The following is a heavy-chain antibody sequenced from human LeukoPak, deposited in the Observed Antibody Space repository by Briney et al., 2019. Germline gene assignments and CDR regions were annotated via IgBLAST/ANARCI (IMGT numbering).Heavy chain of an antibody. Sequence: PSETLSLTCTVSGGSISRYYWSWIRQPPGKGLEWIGYIYYSGTTNYNPSLKSRVTISVDTSKNQFSLKLSSVTPADTAVYYCARDSGVGVYTYYMDVWGKGTTVTVSS. CDR2: IYYSGTT. V-gene: IGHV4-59*01. J-gene: IGHJ6*03. CDR3: ARDSGVGVYTYYMDV. D-gene: IGHD1-26*01. CDR1: GGSISRYY.